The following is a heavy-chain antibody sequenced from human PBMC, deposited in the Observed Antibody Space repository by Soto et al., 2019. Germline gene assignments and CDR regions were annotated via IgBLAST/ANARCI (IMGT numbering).Heavy chain of an antibody. V-gene: IGHV3-21*01. CDR3: ARDPLPIIFTFGGFIVDVPWFDP. D-gene: IGHD3-16*02. CDR2: ISSSSSYI. J-gene: IGHJ5*02. CDR1: GFTFSSYS. Sequence: GSLRLSCAASGFTFSSYSMNWVRPAPGKGLEWVSSISSSSSYIYYADSVKGRFTISRDNAKNSLYLQMNSLGAEDTAVYYCARDPLPIIFTFGGFIVDVPWFDPWGQGTLVTVSS.